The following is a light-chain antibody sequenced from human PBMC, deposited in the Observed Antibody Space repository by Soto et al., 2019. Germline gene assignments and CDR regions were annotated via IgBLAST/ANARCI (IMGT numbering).Light chain of an antibody. CDR2: GAS. J-gene: IGKJ4*01. Sequence: VMTQSPTTLSVSPGERATLSCRASHSVGSNLAWYQQNPGQAPRLLIHGASTRATGVPARFSGSGSATQFTLTISSLQSEDSGFYYCQQYKQWPVAFGGGTKVEI. V-gene: IGKV3-15*01. CDR3: QQYKQWPVA. CDR1: HSVGSN.